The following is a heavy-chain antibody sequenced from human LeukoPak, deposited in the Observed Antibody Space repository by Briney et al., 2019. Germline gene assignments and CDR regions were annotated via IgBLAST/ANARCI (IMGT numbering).Heavy chain of an antibody. D-gene: IGHD3-10*01. CDR2: ISYDGSNK. V-gene: IGHV3-30*18. CDR3: AKVTARRLLWFGEFDY. CDR1: GFTFSSYG. Sequence: GGSLRLSCAASGFTFSSYGMHWVRQAPGKGLEWVAVISYDGSNKYYAASVKGRFTISRDNSQNTLYLQMNSLRAEDTAVYYCAKVTARRLLWFGEFDYWGQGTLVTVSS. J-gene: IGHJ4*02.